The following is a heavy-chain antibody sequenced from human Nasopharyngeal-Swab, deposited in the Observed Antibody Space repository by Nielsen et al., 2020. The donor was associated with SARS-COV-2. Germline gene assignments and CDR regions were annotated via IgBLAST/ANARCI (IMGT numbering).Heavy chain of an antibody. CDR3: ARGPGVSRHDY. CDR2: IWSDGSHE. CDR1: GFNFNDFG. D-gene: IGHD2-8*01. J-gene: IGHJ4*02. V-gene: IGHV3-33*01. Sequence: GGSLRLSCAASGFNFNDFGMHGVRQAPGKGLEGVAVIWSDGSHENHVDSVKGRFTISRDNSKDTLFLQMNSLRVEDTAVYYCARGPGVSRHDYWGQGALVTVSS.